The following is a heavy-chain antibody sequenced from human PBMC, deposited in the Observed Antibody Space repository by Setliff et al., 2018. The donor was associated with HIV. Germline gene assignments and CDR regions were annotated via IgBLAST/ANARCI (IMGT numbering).Heavy chain of an antibody. CDR2: IYHSGST. J-gene: IGHJ4*02. Sequence: PSETLSLTCAVSGGSISSSNWWSWVRQPPGKGLEWIGEIYHSGSTNYNPSLKSRVTISVDKSKNQFSLKLSSVTAADTAVYYCARDLPPYDSSGYYRAGYFDYWGQGTLVTVS. CDR3: ARDLPPYDSSGYYRAGYFDY. D-gene: IGHD3-22*01. CDR1: GGSISSSNW. V-gene: IGHV4-4*02.